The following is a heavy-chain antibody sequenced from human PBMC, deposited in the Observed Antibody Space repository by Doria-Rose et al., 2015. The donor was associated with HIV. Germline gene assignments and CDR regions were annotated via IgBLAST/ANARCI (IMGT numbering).Heavy chain of an antibody. Sequence: QVQLVQSGAEVKKPGASVRVSCKASGYTFTRYAMHWVRQAPGQRPEWMGWVNVDNGNTEYSQKFQGRLTITRHTSASTAYMELSSLTPDDTAVYYCAKDRVRVVQAATTLDFWGQGTLVTVSS. D-gene: IGHD2-2*01. J-gene: IGHJ4*02. V-gene: IGHV1-3*01. CDR3: AKDRVRVVQAATTLDF. CDR2: VNVDNGNT. CDR1: GYTFTRYA.